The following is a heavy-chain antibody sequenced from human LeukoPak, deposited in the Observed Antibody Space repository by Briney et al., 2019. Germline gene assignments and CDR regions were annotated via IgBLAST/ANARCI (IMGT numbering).Heavy chain of an antibody. V-gene: IGHV4-39*01. CDR2: IYYSGST. CDR1: GGSISSSSYY. J-gene: IGHJ2*01. Sequence: SETLSLTCTVSGGSISSSSYYWGWIRQPPGKGLEWIGSIYYSGSTYYNPSLKSRVTISVDTSKNQFSLKLSSVTAADTAVYYCARPPWNPRRVYWYFDLWGRGTLVTVSS. D-gene: IGHD1-1*01. CDR3: ARPPWNPRRVYWYFDL.